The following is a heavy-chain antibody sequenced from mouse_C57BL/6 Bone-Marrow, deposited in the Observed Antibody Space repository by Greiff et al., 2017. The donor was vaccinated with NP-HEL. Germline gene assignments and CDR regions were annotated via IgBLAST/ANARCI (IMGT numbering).Heavy chain of an antibody. CDR2: ISDGGSYT. D-gene: IGHD1-1*02. CDR1: GFTFSSYA. Sequence: EVKFVESGGGLVKPGGSLKLSCAASGFTFSSYAMSWVRQTPEKRLEWVATISDGGSYTYYPDNVKGRFTISRDNAKNNLYLQMSHLKSEDTAMYYCAREEGGYYFDYWGQGTTLTVSS. CDR3: AREEGGYYFDY. J-gene: IGHJ2*01. V-gene: IGHV5-4*01.